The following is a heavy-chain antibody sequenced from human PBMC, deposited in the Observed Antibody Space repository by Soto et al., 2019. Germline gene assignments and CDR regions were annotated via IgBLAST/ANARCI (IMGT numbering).Heavy chain of an antibody. Sequence: QVQLQESGPGLVKPSQTLSLTCTVSGDSISSSGYFWSWIRQHPGKGLEWIGNIYYSGSTYYNPSLKSRLTISVDTSKNQFSLKLRSVTAADSAVYYCARLHCSTSCRVGGAFDIWGQGTMVTVSS. V-gene: IGHV4-31*03. CDR1: GDSISSSGYF. J-gene: IGHJ3*02. CDR2: IYYSGST. D-gene: IGHD2-2*01. CDR3: ARLHCSTSCRVGGAFDI.